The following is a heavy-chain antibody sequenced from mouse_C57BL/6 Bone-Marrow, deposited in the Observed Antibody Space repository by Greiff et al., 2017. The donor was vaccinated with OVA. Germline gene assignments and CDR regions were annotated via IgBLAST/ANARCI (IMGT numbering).Heavy chain of an antibody. Sequence: VQLKESGPGLVQPSQSLSITCTVSGFSLTSYGVHWVRQSPGKGLEWLGVIWSGGSTDYNAAFISRLSISKDNSKSQVFFKMNSLQADDTAIYYCARNSRNWFAYWGQGTLVTVSA. CDR3: ARNSRNWFAY. CDR2: IWSGGST. J-gene: IGHJ3*01. V-gene: IGHV2-2*01. CDR1: GFSLTSYG.